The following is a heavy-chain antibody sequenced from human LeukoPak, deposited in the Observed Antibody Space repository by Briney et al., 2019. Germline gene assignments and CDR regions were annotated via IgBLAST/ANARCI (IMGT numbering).Heavy chain of an antibody. CDR3: ARVGSYNGPYYDFWSGYDPQPFDD. Sequence: GGSLRLSCAASGFTFSSYSMNWVRPAPGKGLEWVSSISSSSSYIYYAESVKGRFTISRDNAKNSLYLQTNSLSVEDTAVYYCARVGSYNGPYYDFWSGYDPQPFDDCGQGTLVTASS. CDR1: GFTFSSYS. D-gene: IGHD3-3*01. J-gene: IGHJ4*02. CDR2: ISSSSSYI. V-gene: IGHV3-21*01.